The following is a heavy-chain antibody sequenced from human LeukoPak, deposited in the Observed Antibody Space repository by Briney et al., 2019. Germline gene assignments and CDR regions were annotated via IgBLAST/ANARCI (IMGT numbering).Heavy chain of an antibody. CDR1: GFTFSDYY. V-gene: IGHV3-15*01. Sequence: GGSLRLSCAASGFTFSDYYMSWLRQTPGKGLEWVGRIKSKSDGGTTDYAAPVNGRFSISRDDSKTTLYLQLNSLKTEDTAIYYCLVQYFFDYWGQGTLVTVSS. D-gene: IGHD6-13*01. CDR3: LVQYFFDY. J-gene: IGHJ4*02. CDR2: IKSKSDGGTT.